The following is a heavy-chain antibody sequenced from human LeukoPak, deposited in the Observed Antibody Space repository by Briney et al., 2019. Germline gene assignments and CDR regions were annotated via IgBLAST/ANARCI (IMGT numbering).Heavy chain of an antibody. CDR1: GFTFRSYW. J-gene: IGHJ4*02. Sequence: GGSLRLSCAVSGFTFRSYWMSWVRQAPGKGLEWLANIKQDGSEKNYVDSVKGRYTISRDNTKNSIYLQMPSLRAEDSAVYYCGASVFWWGQGTLVTVSS. CDR2: IKQDGSEK. D-gene: IGHD3-3*01. V-gene: IGHV3-7*03. CDR3: GASVFW.